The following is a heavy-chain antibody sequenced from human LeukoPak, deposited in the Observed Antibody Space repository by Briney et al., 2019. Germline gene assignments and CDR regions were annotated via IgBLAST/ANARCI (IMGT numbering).Heavy chain of an antibody. CDR1: GGSFSGYY. V-gene: IGHV4-34*01. CDR2: INHSGST. D-gene: IGHD1-14*01. J-gene: IGHJ4*02. Sequence: SSETLSLTCAVYGGSFSGYYWSWIRQPPGKGLEWIGEINHSGSTNYNPSLKSRVTISVDRSKNQFSLKLSSVTAADTAVYYCVKDRGNHVTDYWGQGTLVTVSS. CDR3: VKDRGNHVTDY.